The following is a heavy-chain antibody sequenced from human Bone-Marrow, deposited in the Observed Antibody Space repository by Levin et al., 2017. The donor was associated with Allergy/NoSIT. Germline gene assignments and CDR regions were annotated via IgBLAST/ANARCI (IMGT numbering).Heavy chain of an antibody. Sequence: AGGSLRLSCAASGFSFSNAWMSWVRQAPGKGLEWVGRIKSKNNGETIDYAAPVKDRFIISRHDSENTLYLQMNSLKTEDTAVYYCSTDQIYISGGHYYFDNWGQGTLVTVSS. J-gene: IGHJ4*02. D-gene: IGHD6-19*01. CDR2: IKSKNNGETI. CDR3: STDQIYISGGHYYFDN. V-gene: IGHV3-15*01. CDR1: GFSFSNAW.